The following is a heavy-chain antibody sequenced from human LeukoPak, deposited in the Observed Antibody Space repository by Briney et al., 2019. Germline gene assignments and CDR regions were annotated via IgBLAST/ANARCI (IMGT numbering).Heavy chain of an antibody. V-gene: IGHV4-38-2*02. CDR3: ARHGNYYDSYYFDY. D-gene: IGHD3-22*01. Sequence: PSETLSLTCTVSGYSISSGYYWGWIRQPPGKGLEWIGSIYHSGSTNYNPSLKSRVTISVDTSKNQFSLKLSSVTAADTAVYYCARHGNYYDSYYFDYWGQGTLVTVSS. CDR1: GYSISSGYY. J-gene: IGHJ4*02. CDR2: IYHSGST.